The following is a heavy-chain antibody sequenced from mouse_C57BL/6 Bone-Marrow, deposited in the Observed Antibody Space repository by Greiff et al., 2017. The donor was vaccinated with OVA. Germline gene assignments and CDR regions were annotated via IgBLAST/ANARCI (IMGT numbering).Heavy chain of an antibody. CDR1: GFSLTSYG. D-gene: IGHD1-1*01. CDR2: IWRGGST. Sequence: VQLQQSGPGLVQPSQSLSITCTVSGFSLTSYGVHWVRQSPGKGLEWLGVIWRGGSTDYNAAFMSRLSITKDNSKSQVFFKMNSLQADDTAIYYCAKNFITTANWYFDVWGTGTTVTVSS. J-gene: IGHJ1*03. V-gene: IGHV2-5*01. CDR3: AKNFITTANWYFDV.